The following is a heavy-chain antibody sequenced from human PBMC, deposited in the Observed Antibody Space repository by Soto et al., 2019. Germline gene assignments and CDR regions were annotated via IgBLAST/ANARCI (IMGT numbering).Heavy chain of an antibody. CDR1: GFTFSNAW. CDR3: TTEDEIMLIIDY. J-gene: IGHJ4*02. Sequence: GGSLRLSCAASGFTFSNAWMSWVRQAPGKGLEWVGRIKSKTDGGTTDYAAPVKGRFTISRDDSKNTPYLQMNSLKTEDTAVYYCTTEDEIMLIIDYRSQGTLVTVSS. CDR2: IKSKTDGGTT. V-gene: IGHV3-15*01. D-gene: IGHD2-8*01.